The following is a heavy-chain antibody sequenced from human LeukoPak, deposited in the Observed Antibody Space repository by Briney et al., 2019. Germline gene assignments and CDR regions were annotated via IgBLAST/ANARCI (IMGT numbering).Heavy chain of an antibody. D-gene: IGHD5-12*01. Sequence: SQTLSLTCTVSGGSISSGGYYWSWIRQHPGKGLEWIEYIYYSGSTYYNPSLKSRVTISVDTSKNQFSLKLSSVTAADTAVYYCARRRGYSGYPNYFDYWGQGTLVTVSS. CDR2: IYYSGST. V-gene: IGHV4-31*03. CDR3: ARRRGYSGYPNYFDY. CDR1: GGSISSGGYY. J-gene: IGHJ4*02.